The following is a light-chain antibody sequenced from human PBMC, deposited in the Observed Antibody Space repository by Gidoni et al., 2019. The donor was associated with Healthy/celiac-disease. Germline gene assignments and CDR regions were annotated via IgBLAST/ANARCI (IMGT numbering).Light chain of an antibody. J-gene: IGKJ5*01. Sequence: EIVLTQSPGTLSLSPGERATLSCRASQSVSSSYLAWYQQKPGQAPRLLIYGASSRATGIPDRFSGSGSGTDFTLTISRLEPEDFAVYYCQQYGSPTFXXXTRLEIK. V-gene: IGKV3-20*01. CDR3: QQYGSPT. CDR2: GAS. CDR1: QSVSSSY.